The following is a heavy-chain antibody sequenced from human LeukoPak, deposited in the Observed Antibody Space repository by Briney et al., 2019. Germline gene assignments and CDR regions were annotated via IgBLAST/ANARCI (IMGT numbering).Heavy chain of an antibody. CDR1: GFTFSSYG. D-gene: IGHD2-2*02. V-gene: IGHV3-33*06. Sequence: GRSLRLSCAASGFTFSSYGMHWVRQAPGKGLEWVAVIWYDGSNKYYADSVKGRFTISRDNSKNTLYLQMNSLRAEDTAVYYYAKDRVSAAIGPIDYWGQGTLVTVSS. J-gene: IGHJ4*02. CDR2: IWYDGSNK. CDR3: AKDRVSAAIGPIDY.